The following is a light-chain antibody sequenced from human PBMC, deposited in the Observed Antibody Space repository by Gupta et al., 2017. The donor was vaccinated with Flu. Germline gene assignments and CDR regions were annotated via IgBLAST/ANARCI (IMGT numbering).Light chain of an antibody. CDR1: SSNIGSNH. Sequence: QSVLTQPPSASGTPAQRVTISCSGSSSNIGSNHVNWYQHLPGTAPKLLIYRNDNRRSGVPDRFSGSKSGTSASLAISGLRAEDEAYYDCAAWDDSRSGVVFGGGTKLTVL. CDR2: RND. CDR3: AAWDDSRSGVV. J-gene: IGLJ3*02. V-gene: IGLV1-47*01.